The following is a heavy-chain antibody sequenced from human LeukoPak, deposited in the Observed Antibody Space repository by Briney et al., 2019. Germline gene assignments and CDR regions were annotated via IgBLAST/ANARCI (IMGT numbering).Heavy chain of an antibody. Sequence: TASETLSLTCTVSGVSISSYYWSWVRQPPGKGLEWLGYIYYSGSANYNPSRKSRVTISVDTSKNQFSLKLSSVTAADTAVYYCASSGTGGYFDYWGQGTLVTVSS. V-gene: IGHV4-59*01. J-gene: IGHJ4*02. CDR2: IYYSGSA. CDR3: ASSGTGGYFDY. CDR1: GVSISSYY. D-gene: IGHD3/OR15-3a*01.